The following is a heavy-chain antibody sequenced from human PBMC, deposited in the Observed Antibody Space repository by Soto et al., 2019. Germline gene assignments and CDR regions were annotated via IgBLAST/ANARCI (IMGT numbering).Heavy chain of an antibody. D-gene: IGHD2-2*01. CDR1: GYSFTSYW. CDR3: ARHLRPAAYYYYYGMDV. CDR2: IYPGDSYT. Sequence: GESLKISCKGSGYSFTSYWIGWVRQMPGKGLEWMGIIYPGDSYTNYSPSFQGHVTISADKSISTAYLQWSSLKASDTAMYYCARHLRPAAYYYYYGMDVWGQGTTVTVSS. J-gene: IGHJ6*02. V-gene: IGHV5-51*01.